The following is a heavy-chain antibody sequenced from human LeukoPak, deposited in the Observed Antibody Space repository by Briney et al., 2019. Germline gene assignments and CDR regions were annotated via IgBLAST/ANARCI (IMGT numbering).Heavy chain of an antibody. CDR3: AKDAPVNIVVVPAANS. J-gene: IGHJ4*02. CDR2: ISGSGGST. V-gene: IGHV3-23*01. Sequence: GGPLRLSCAASGFTFSSYAMSWVRQAPGKGLEWVSAISGSGGSTYYADSVKGRFTISRDNSKNTLYLKMNSLRAEDTAVYYCAKDAPVNIVVVPAANSWGQGTLVTVSS. CDR1: GFTFSSYA. D-gene: IGHD2-2*01.